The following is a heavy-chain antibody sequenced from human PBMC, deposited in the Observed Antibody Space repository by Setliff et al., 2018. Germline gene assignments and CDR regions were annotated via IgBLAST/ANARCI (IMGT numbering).Heavy chain of an antibody. CDR1: GFAFDSYA. CDR3: AKELIEALMTGLEF. V-gene: IGHV3-30*18. Sequence: GGSLRLSCIASGFAFDSYAMHWVRQAPGKGLEWVAIIFHDGRDIYYGDSVQGRFSISRDNSKNTVYLQLNSLRPEDTAVYFCAKELIEALMTGLEFWGQGTMVTVS. CDR2: IFHDGRDI. D-gene: IGHD6-6*01. J-gene: IGHJ4*02.